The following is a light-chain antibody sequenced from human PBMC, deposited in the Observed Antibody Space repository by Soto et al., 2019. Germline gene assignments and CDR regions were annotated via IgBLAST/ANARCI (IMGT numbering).Light chain of an antibody. Sequence: EIVMTQSPATLSVSPGERATLSCRASQSVNINLAWYQQKPGQAPRLLIYGASTRATGIPARFSGSGSGTEFTLTISSLQSEDFAVYYCQQYNNWPPYTFGQGTKLDIK. CDR3: QQYNNWPPYT. J-gene: IGKJ2*01. CDR2: GAS. V-gene: IGKV3-15*01. CDR1: QSVNIN.